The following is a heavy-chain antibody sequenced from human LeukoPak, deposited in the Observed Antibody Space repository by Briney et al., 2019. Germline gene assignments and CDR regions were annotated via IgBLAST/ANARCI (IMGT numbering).Heavy chain of an antibody. J-gene: IGHJ5*02. CDR1: GYTFTSYY. D-gene: IGHD1-26*01. CDR3: SRDHGAGGIDP. V-gene: IGHV1-46*01. Sequence: GASVPVSCMPSGYTFTSYYLHWLRPAPGQGLEWVGIINLSGGSTGYAQKFQGRVNMTRDTSPRPVYMELSSLSSEDTAVLYCSRDHGAGGIDPWGQGTRVTVSS. CDR2: INLSGGST.